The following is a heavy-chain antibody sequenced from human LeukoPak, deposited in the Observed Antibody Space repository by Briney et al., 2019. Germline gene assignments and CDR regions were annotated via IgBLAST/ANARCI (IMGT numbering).Heavy chain of an antibody. V-gene: IGHV3-48*04. Sequence: GGSLRLSCVASGFTFRTYSMNWVRQAPGKGLEWLSYISSSSSTIYYADSVKGRFTTSRDNAKNSLYLRMNSLRAEDTAVYYCARVWFGYFFQWGQGALVTVSS. CDR2: ISSSSSTI. CDR1: GFTFRTYS. J-gene: IGHJ4*02. CDR3: ARVWFGYFFQ. D-gene: IGHD3-10*01.